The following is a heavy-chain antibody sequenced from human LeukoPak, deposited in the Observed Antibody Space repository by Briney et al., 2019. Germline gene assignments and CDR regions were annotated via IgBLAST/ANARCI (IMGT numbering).Heavy chain of an antibody. J-gene: IGHJ5*02. Sequence: ASVKVSCKASGYTFTGYYMHWVRQAPGQGLEWMGWINPNSGGTNYAQKFQGRVTMTRDTSISTAYMELSRLRSDDTAVYYCAREKGGMTTVKYWFDPWGQGTLVTVSS. CDR2: INPNSGGT. D-gene: IGHD4-17*01. V-gene: IGHV1-2*02. CDR3: AREKGGMTTVKYWFDP. CDR1: GYTFTGYY.